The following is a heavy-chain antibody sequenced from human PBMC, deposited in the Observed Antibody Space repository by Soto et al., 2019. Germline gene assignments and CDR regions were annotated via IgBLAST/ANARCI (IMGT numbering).Heavy chain of an antibody. D-gene: IGHD3-22*01. CDR2: ISYDGSNK. V-gene: IGHV3-30*18. CDR3: AKPLRVYDSSGPSFDY. CDR1: GFTFSSYG. J-gene: IGHJ4*02. Sequence: GGSLRLSCAASGFTFSSYGMHWVRQAPGKGLEWVAVISYDGSNKYYADSVKGRFTISRDNSKNTLYLQMNSLRAEDTAVYYCAKPLRVYDSSGPSFDYWGQGTLVTGSS.